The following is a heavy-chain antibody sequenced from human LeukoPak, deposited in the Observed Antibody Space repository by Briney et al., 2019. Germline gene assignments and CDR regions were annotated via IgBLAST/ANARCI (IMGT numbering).Heavy chain of an antibody. Sequence: GGSLRLSCAASGFPFNNYYMTWISQAPGKGLVWVSYISTSSDTNYADSVQGRFSVSRDNAKNSLYLQMNSLRAEDTAVYYCARGHYGMDVWGQGTTVTVSS. V-gene: IGHV3-11*06. CDR1: GFPFNNYY. CDR3: ARGHYGMDV. CDR2: ISTSSDT. J-gene: IGHJ6*02.